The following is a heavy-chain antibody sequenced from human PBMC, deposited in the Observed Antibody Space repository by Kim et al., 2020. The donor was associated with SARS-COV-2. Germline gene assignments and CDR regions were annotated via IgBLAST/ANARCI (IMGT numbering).Heavy chain of an antibody. Sequence: YADSVKGRFTISRENSKNTLYLQMNSLRAEDTAVYYCAKDPGDSSGYYGYWGQGTLVTVSS. V-gene: IGHV3-30*02. CDR3: AKDPGDSSGYYGY. D-gene: IGHD3-22*01. J-gene: IGHJ4*02.